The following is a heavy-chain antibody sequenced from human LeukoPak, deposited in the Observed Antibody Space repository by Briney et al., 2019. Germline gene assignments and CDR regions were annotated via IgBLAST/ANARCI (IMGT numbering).Heavy chain of an antibody. Sequence: ASVKVSCKASGGTFSSYTISWVRQAPGQGLEWMGRIIPILGIANYAQKFQGGVTITADKSTSTAYMELSSLRSEDTAVYYCARDSGDYYDSSGYPQHWGQGTLVTVSS. CDR3: ARDSGDYYDSSGYPQH. CDR2: IIPILGIA. CDR1: GGTFSSYT. D-gene: IGHD3-22*01. J-gene: IGHJ1*01. V-gene: IGHV1-69*04.